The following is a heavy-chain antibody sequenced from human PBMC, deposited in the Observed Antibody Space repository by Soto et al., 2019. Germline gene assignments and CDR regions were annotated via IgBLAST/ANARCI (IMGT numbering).Heavy chain of an antibody. CDR2: IYYSGTT. D-gene: IGHD1-1*01. Sequence: PSETLSLTCTVSGGSISSGGHHWSWIRQHPAKGLEWIGHIYYSGTTYYNPSLKSRATISAETYENQLSLKLISVTAAATAVYFSARSLATTWLDPWGPGTPVTVSS. CDR3: ARSLATTWLDP. V-gene: IGHV4-31*03. J-gene: IGHJ5*01. CDR1: GGSISSGGHH.